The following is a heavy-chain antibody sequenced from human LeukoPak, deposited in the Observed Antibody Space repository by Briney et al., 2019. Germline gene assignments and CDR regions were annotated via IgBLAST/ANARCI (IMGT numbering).Heavy chain of an antibody. D-gene: IGHD3-16*01. J-gene: IGHJ6*03. V-gene: IGHV3-48*01. CDR3: ARPRGRATFYYYYYMDV. CDR1: GFTFDDYG. Sequence: GGSLRLSCAASGFTFDDYGMSWVRQAPGKEPKRVSYISSSSSTIYYADSVKGRFTISRDNAKNSLYLQMNSLRAEDTAVYYCARPRGRATFYYYYYMDVWGKGTTVTVSS. CDR2: ISSSSSTI.